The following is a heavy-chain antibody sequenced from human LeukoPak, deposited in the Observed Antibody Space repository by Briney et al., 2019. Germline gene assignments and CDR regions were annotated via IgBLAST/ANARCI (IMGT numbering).Heavy chain of an antibody. CDR3: AREGGPYRPLDY. CDR1: GYTFTNYG. Sequence: ASVKVSCKASGYTFTNYGISWVRQAPGQGLEWMGWISAYSGNTNYAQNLQGRVTMTTDTSTSTAYMELRSLRSDDTAVYYCAREGGPYRPLDYSGQGTLVTASS. J-gene: IGHJ4*02. V-gene: IGHV1-18*01. CDR2: ISAYSGNT.